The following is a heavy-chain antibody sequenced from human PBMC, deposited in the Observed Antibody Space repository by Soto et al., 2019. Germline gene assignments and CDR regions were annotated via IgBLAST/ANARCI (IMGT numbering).Heavy chain of an antibody. Sequence: SETLSLTCTVSGGSISSSSYYWGWIRQPPGKGLEWIGSIYYSGSTYYNPSLKSRVTISVDTSKNQFSLKLSSVTAADTAVYYCARQGGYSSYPVYYFDYWGQGTLVTVSS. CDR1: GGSISSSSYY. J-gene: IGHJ4*02. D-gene: IGHD6-13*01. CDR3: ARQGGYSSYPVYYFDY. CDR2: IYYSGST. V-gene: IGHV4-39*01.